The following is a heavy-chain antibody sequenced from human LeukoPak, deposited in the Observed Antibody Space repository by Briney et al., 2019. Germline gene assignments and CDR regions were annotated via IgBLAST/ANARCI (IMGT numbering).Heavy chain of an antibody. Sequence: PGGSLRLSCAASGFTFSRDSMNWVRQAPGKGLEWVSAISGSGGSTYYADSVKGRFTISRDNSKNTLYLQMNSLRAEDTAVYYCAKDLGSSGWYIDYWGQGTLVTVSS. CDR1: GFTFSRDS. CDR3: AKDLGSSGWYIDY. V-gene: IGHV3-23*01. J-gene: IGHJ4*02. D-gene: IGHD6-19*01. CDR2: ISGSGGST.